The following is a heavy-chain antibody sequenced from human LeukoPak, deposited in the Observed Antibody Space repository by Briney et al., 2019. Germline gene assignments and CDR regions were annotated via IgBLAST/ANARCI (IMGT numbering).Heavy chain of an antibody. J-gene: IGHJ5*02. CDR2: IYHSGST. D-gene: IGHD3-3*01. V-gene: IGHV4-38-2*01. CDR3: ARGGAFWSGYRANWFDP. Sequence: SETLSLTCAVSGYSISSGYYWGWIRQPPGKGLEWIGSIYHSGSTNYNPSLKSRVTISVDTSKNQFSLKLSSVTAADTAVYYCARGGAFWSGYRANWFDPWGQGTLVTVSS. CDR1: GYSISSGYY.